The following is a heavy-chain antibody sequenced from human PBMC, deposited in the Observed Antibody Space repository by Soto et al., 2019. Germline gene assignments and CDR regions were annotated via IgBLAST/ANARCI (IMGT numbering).Heavy chain of an antibody. D-gene: IGHD6-6*01. CDR1: GFTFSSYE. V-gene: IGHV3-48*03. J-gene: IGHJ4*02. CDR3: ARDDLEYSSTPGHFDY. CDR2: ISSSGSTI. Sequence: GGSLRLSCAASGFTFSSYEMNWVRQAPGKGLEWVSYISSSGSTIYYADSVKGRFTISRDNAKNSLYLQMNSLRAEDTAVYYCARDDLEYSSTPGHFDYWGQGTLVTVSS.